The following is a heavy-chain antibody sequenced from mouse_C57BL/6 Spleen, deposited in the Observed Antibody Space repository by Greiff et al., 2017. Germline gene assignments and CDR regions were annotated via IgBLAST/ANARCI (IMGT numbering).Heavy chain of an antibody. J-gene: IGHJ2*01. CDR3: ARSDGYLWYFDD. Sequence: QVQLQQPGAELVRPGSSVKLSCKASGYTFTSYWMHWVKQRPIPGLEWIGNIDPSDSETHYNQKFKDKATLTVDKSASTAYMQLSSLTSEDSAVYYCARSDGYLWYFDDWGQGTTLTVSS. V-gene: IGHV1-52*01. CDR1: GYTFTSYW. D-gene: IGHD2-3*01. CDR2: IDPSDSET.